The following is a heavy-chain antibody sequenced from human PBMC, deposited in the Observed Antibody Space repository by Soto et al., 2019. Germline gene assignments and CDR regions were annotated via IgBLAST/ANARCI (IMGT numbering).Heavy chain of an antibody. Sequence: AXSLRLSCTASGLSFNNYAMSWVRQAKGKGLEWVSTISGSGCYTFYTDSVKGRITISRDNPKNMLYLQMDSLRVEDTAVYFCVKDRSRYSSGWHNWFDPWGQGTLVTVSS. V-gene: IGHV3-23*01. J-gene: IGHJ5*02. CDR2: ISGSGCYT. CDR3: VKDRSRYSSGWHNWFDP. CDR1: GLSFNNYA. D-gene: IGHD6-19*01.